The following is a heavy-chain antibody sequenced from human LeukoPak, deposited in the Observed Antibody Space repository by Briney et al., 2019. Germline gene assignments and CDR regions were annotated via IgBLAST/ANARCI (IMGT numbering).Heavy chain of an antibody. J-gene: IGHJ6*02. CDR1: GGSFSRYY. CDR3: ARVSGATITTYYGMDV. V-gene: IGHV4-59*01. Sequence: SETLSLTCTVSGGSFSRYYWSWIRQPPGKGLEWIGNIHYSGSTNYNPSLKSRVTISIDTSKNQFSLRLSSVTAVDTAVYYCARVSGATITTYYGMDVWGQGTTVTVS. D-gene: IGHD5-12*01. CDR2: IHYSGST.